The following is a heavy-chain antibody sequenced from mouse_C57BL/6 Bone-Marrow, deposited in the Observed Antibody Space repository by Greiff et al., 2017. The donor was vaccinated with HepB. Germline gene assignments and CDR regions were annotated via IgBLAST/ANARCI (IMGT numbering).Heavy chain of an antibody. Sequence: QVQLQQSGAELARPGASVKLSCKASGYTFTSYGISWVKQRTGQGLEWIGEIYPRSGNTYYNEKFKGKATLTADKSSSTAYMELRSLTSEDSAVYFCANYYYGSSYVGWYFDVWGTGTTVTVSS. J-gene: IGHJ1*03. D-gene: IGHD1-1*01. V-gene: IGHV1-81*01. CDR1: GYTFTSYG. CDR3: ANYYYGSSYVGWYFDV. CDR2: IYPRSGNT.